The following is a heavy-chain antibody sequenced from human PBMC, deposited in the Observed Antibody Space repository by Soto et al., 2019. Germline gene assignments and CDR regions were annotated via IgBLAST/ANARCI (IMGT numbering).Heavy chain of an antibody. Sequence: EVQLVEFGGGMVQPGESLRLSCAASGFTVSSNYMNWVRQAPGKGLEWVSLINSDGNTHYADSVIGRFTISRDNSKNTLYLQMNSLRADDAAVYYCARSSGGHPGARELDYWGQGTLVTVSS. CDR2: INSDGNT. J-gene: IGHJ4*02. D-gene: IGHD3-16*01. CDR1: GFTVSSNY. V-gene: IGHV3-66*01. CDR3: ARSSGGHPGARELDY.